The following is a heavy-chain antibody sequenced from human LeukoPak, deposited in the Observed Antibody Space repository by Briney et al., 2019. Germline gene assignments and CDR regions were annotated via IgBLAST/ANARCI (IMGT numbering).Heavy chain of an antibody. Sequence: GGSLRLSCAASGFTFSSYEMNWVRQAPGRGLEYLSYISSGSSTISYADSVKGRFTISGDNAKNSLYLQMNSLRAEDTAVYYCARLCGGDCYSGLDYWGQGTLVTVSS. CDR2: ISSGSSTI. CDR1: GFTFSSYE. V-gene: IGHV3-48*03. J-gene: IGHJ4*02. D-gene: IGHD2-21*02. CDR3: ARLCGGDCYSGLDY.